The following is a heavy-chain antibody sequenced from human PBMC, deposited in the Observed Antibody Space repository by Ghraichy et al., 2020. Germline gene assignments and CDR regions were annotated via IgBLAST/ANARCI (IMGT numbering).Heavy chain of an antibody. Sequence: GGSLRLSCAASGFTFSSYWMSWVRQAPGKGLEWVANIKQDGSEKYYVDSVKGRFTISRDNAKNSLYLQMNSLRAEDTAVYYCAREWEQQLVQIPFDYWGQGTLVTVSS. J-gene: IGHJ4*02. CDR1: GFTFSSYW. V-gene: IGHV3-7*01. CDR2: IKQDGSEK. CDR3: AREWEQQLVQIPFDY. D-gene: IGHD6-13*01.